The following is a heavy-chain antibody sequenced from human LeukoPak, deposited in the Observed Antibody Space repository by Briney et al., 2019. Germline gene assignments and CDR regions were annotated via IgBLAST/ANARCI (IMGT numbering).Heavy chain of an antibody. CDR2: TYYRSRWYN. D-gene: IGHD3-10*01. J-gene: IGHJ4*02. CDR3: AAGSSGSSNYYFDY. CDR1: GDSVSSNSAA. Sequence: SQTLSLTCAISGDSVSSNSAAWHWVRQSPSRGLEWLGRTYYRSRWYNDYAVSVKSRITINAETSKNQFSLQMNSVTPEDTAVYYCAAGSSGSSNYYFDYWGQGTLVTVSS. V-gene: IGHV6-1*01.